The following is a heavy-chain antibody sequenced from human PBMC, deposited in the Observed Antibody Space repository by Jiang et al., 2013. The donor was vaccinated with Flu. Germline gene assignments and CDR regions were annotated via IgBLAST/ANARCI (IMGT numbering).Heavy chain of an antibody. V-gene: IGHV1-69*04. D-gene: IGHD3-10*01. CDR3: AREGGQYNPVLVGSVKDLYYGMDV. CDR2: IIPILGIA. CDR1: GGTFSSYT. Sequence: EVKKPGSSVKVSCKASGGTFSSYTISWVRQAPGQGLEWMGRIIPILGIANYAQKFQGRVTITADKSTSTAYMELSSLRSEDTAVYYCAREGGQYNPVLVGSVKDLYYGMDVWGQGTTVTVSS. J-gene: IGHJ6*02.